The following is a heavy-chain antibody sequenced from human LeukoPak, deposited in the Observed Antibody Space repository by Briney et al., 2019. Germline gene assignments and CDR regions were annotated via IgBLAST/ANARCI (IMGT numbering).Heavy chain of an antibody. D-gene: IGHD2-8*01. CDR1: GFTFSSSW. J-gene: IGHJ4*02. CDR2: IKRDGTEK. Sequence: PGGSLRLSCAASGFTFSSSWMSWVRQAPGKGLEWAANIKRDGTEKYYVDSVNGRFTISRDNAKNSLYLQMNSLRAEDTAVYYCARDMYGGTDYWGQGTLVTVSS. V-gene: IGHV3-7*01. CDR3: ARDMYGGTDY.